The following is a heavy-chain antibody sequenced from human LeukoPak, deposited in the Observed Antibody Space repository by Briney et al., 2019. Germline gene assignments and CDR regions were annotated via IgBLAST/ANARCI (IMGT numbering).Heavy chain of an antibody. CDR2: FDPADGET. J-gene: IGHJ6*02. Sequence: ASVRVSCKVSGYTLTELSMHWVRQAPGKGLEWMGGFDPADGETIYAQKFQGRVSMTEDTSTDTAYMELSSLRSEDTAVYYCANLLLEIAVGSGVHGRDVWGQGTTVTVSS. CDR3: ANLLLEIAVGSGVHGRDV. CDR1: GYTLTELS. V-gene: IGHV1-24*01. D-gene: IGHD2-2*01.